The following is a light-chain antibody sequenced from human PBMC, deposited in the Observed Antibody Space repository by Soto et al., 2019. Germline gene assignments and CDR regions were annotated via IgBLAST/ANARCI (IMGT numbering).Light chain of an antibody. Sequence: DIQMTQSPSSLSASVGDRVTITCRASQSISSYLNWYLQKPGKAPKLLIYAASSLQSGVPSRFSGSGSGTDLTLTISSLQPEDFATYSCQQSYSTPRTFGQGTKVEIK. V-gene: IGKV1-39*01. CDR1: QSISSY. CDR2: AAS. J-gene: IGKJ1*01. CDR3: QQSYSTPRT.